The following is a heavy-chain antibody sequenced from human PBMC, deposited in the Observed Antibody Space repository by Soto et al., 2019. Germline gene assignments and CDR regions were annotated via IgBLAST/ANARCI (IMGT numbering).Heavy chain of an antibody. J-gene: IGHJ4*02. CDR1: GCSLTTRGVG. CDR2: IYWDDDE. CDR3: AHRPRGYIYHFDY. Sequence: QITLKESGPTLVKPTQTLTLTCTFSGCSLTTRGVGVGWIRPPPGKALAWLALIYWDDDEGYSPSLKSRLTSTQDTSKNQVVLKMINMEPVDTATYYCAHRPRGYIYHFDYWGQGTLVTVS. V-gene: IGHV2-5*02. D-gene: IGHD5-18*01.